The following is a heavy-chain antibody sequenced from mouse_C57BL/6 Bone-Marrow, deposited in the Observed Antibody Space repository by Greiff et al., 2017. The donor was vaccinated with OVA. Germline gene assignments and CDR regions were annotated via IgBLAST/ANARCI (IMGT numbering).Heavy chain of an antibody. Sequence: EVQRVESGGDLVKPGGSLKLSCAASGFTFSSYGMSWVRQTPDKRLEWVATISSGGSYTYYPDSVKGRFTISRDNAKNTLYLQMSSLKSEDTAMYYCASRTLYGNFSWFAYWGQGTLVTVSA. CDR1: GFTFSSYG. CDR2: ISSGGSYT. CDR3: ASRTLYGNFSWFAY. D-gene: IGHD2-1*01. J-gene: IGHJ3*01. V-gene: IGHV5-6*01.